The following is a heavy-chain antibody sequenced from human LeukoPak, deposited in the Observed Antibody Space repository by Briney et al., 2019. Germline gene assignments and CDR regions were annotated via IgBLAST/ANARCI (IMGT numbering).Heavy chain of an antibody. D-gene: IGHD2-8*01. V-gene: IGHV5-51*01. CDR2: IYPGDSDT. CDR3: ARGFCTIDNCDNWFDP. CDR1: GYSFATSW. Sequence: GESLKISCKGSGYSFATSWIGWVRQMPGKGLEWMGMIYPGDSDTRYSPSFQGQVTISADKSINTAYLQWSSLKASDTAMYYCARGFCTIDNCDNWFDPWGQGTLVTVSS. J-gene: IGHJ5*02.